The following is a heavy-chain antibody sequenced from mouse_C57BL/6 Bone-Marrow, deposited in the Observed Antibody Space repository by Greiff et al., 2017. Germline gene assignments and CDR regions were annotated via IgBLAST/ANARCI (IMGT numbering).Heavy chain of an antibody. J-gene: IGHJ2*01. D-gene: IGHD2-4*01. V-gene: IGHV5S21*01. Sequence: EVKVVESGEGLVKPGGSLKLSCAASGFTFSSYAMSWVRPTPEKRLEWVAYISGGGDYIYSADTVKGRCTISTANARKTLYLQMSSLKSEDTAVYYCARDRNDYDGVDYGGQGTTLTVSA. CDR1: GFTFSSYA. CDR3: ARDRNDYDGVDY. CDR2: ISGGGDYI.